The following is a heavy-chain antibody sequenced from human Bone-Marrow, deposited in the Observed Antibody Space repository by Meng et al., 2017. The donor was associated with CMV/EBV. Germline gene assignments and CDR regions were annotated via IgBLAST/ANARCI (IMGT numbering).Heavy chain of an antibody. D-gene: IGHD3-10*01. CDR1: FTLSNSG. CDR3: AKGYYFSSLGTYFFES. J-gene: IGHJ4*02. V-gene: IGHV3-33*05. CDR2: ISYDGSTK. Sequence: FTLSNSGMHWVRQAPGKGLEWVAVISYDGSTKYYADSVKGRFTISRDNSKNTLYLQMNSLRAEDTAEYYCAKGYYFSSLGTYFFESWGQGTLVTVSS.